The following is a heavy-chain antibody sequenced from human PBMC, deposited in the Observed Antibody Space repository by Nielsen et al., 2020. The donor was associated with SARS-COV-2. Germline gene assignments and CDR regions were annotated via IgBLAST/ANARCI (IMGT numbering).Heavy chain of an antibody. V-gene: IGHV3-23*01. D-gene: IGHD1-26*01. CDR1: GFTFSDYY. J-gene: IGHJ5*02. CDR3: AKEGNSGSDYDH. CDR2: ISGSGGGT. Sequence: GESLKISCAASGFTFSDYYMSWIRQAPGKGLEWVSTISGSGGGTYYADSVKGRFSISRDNSKNTLYLQMNSLRAEDTALYYCAKEGNSGSDYDHWGQGTLVTVSS.